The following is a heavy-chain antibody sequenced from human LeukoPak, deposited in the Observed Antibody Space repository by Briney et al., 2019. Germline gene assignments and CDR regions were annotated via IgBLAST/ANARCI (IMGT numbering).Heavy chain of an antibody. Sequence: GGSLRLSCAASGFTFSGSAMHWVRQASGKGLEWVGRIRSKANSYATAYAASVKGRFTISRDDSKNTAYLQMNSLKTEDTAVYYCTSSVGATRSGRVYYYYGMDVWGQGTTVTASS. J-gene: IGHJ6*02. CDR3: TSSVGATRSGRVYYYYGMDV. CDR1: GFTFSGSA. V-gene: IGHV3-73*01. D-gene: IGHD1-26*01. CDR2: IRSKANSYAT.